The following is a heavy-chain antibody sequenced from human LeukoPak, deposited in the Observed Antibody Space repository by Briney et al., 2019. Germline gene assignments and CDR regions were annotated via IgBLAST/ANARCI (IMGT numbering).Heavy chain of an antibody. J-gene: IGHJ4*02. V-gene: IGHV4-34*01. CDR1: GGSFSGYY. Sequence: SEILSLTCAVYGGSFSGYYWSWIRQPPGKGLEWIGEINHSGSTNYNPSHKSRVTISVDTSKNQFSLKLSSATAADTAVYYCARDAFYCSSTSCYGTRLYYCDYWGQGTLVTVSS. D-gene: IGHD2-2*01. CDR3: ARDAFYCSSTSCYGTRLYYCDY. CDR2: INHSGST.